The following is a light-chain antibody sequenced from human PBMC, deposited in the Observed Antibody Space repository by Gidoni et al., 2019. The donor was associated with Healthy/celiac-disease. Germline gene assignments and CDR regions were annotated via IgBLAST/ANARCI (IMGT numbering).Light chain of an antibody. CDR2: WAS. V-gene: IGKV4-1*01. J-gene: IGKJ1*01. CDR1: QTVLYRSANRNY. Sequence: DIVITQSPDPLAVSLGERATINCKSSQTVLYRSANRNYLAWYQQKPGQSPKLLIYWASTRAAGVPDRFSGSGCGTDFTLTISTLQAEDAAVYFCQQYYDSPRTFGQGTKVEIK. CDR3: QQYYDSPRT.